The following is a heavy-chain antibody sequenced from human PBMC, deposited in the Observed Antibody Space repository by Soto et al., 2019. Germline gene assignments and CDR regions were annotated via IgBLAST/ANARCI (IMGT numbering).Heavy chain of an antibody. Sequence: QVQLVQSGAEVKKPGSSVNVSCKTSGGTFGNSVVTWVRQAPGQGLEWLGGIVPMFGTANYAQKFQGRVTITADESTXTXXXEXXSLNTDDTAVYYCARDGDPQSAFWSGPLGGGRFDPWGQGTLVTVSS. CDR2: IVPMFGTA. CDR1: GGTFGNSV. CDR3: ARDGDPQSAFWSGPLGGGRFDP. D-gene: IGHD3-3*01. J-gene: IGHJ5*02. V-gene: IGHV1-69*12.